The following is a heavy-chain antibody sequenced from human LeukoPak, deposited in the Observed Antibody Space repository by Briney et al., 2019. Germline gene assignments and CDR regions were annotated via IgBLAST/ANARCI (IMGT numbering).Heavy chain of an antibody. CDR3: ARGVVVAATTPFDY. Sequence: GGSLRLSCAASGFTFSSYSMNWVRQAPGKGLEWVSSISSSSSYIYYADSVKGQFTISRDSAKNSLYLQMNSLRAEDTAVYYCARGVVVAATTPFDYWGQGTLVTVSS. J-gene: IGHJ4*02. CDR2: ISSSSSYI. D-gene: IGHD2-15*01. CDR1: GFTFSSYS. V-gene: IGHV3-21*01.